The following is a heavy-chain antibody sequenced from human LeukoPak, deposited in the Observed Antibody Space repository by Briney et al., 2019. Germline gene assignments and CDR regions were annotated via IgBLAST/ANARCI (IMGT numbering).Heavy chain of an antibody. CDR2: ISYDGSNK. CDR1: GFTFSSYG. J-gene: IGHJ4*02. D-gene: IGHD2-2*01. CDR3: AKDGGSTSPLDY. Sequence: GRSLRLSCAASGFTFSSYGMHWVRQAPGKGLEWVAVISYDGSNKYYADSVKGRFAISRDNSKNTLYLQMNSLRAEDTAVYYCAKDGGSTSPLDYWAREPWSPSPQ. V-gene: IGHV3-30*18.